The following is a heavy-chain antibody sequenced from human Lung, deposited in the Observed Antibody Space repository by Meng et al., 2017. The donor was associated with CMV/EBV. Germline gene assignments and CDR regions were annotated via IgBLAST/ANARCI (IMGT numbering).Heavy chain of an antibody. Sequence: SETLSLTCTVSGGSISSSSYYWGWIRQPPGKGLEWIGSIYYSGSTYYNPSLKSRVTISVDTSKNQFSLKLSSVTAADTAVYYCARHFGGWQQPYYYYYGMDFWGPWNTVNFCS. CDR3: ARHFGGWQQPYYYYYGMDF. J-gene: IGHJ6*01. CDR1: GGSISSSSYY. D-gene: IGHD3-16*01. CDR2: IYYSGST. V-gene: IGHV4-39*01.